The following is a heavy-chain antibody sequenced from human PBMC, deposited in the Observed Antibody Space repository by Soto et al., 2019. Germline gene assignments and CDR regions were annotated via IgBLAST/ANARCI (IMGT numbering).Heavy chain of an antibody. CDR1: GFSLSNARMG. CDR2: IFSNDEK. D-gene: IGHD1-26*01. V-gene: IGHV2-26*01. Sequence: KESGPVLVKPTETLTLTCTVSGFSLSNARMGVSWIRPPPGNALEWLAHIFSNDEKSYSTSLKSRLTISKDTSKSQVVLTMTNMDPVDTATYYCARKVRPMGAPFPFDYWGQGTLVTVSS. J-gene: IGHJ4*02. CDR3: ARKVRPMGAPFPFDY.